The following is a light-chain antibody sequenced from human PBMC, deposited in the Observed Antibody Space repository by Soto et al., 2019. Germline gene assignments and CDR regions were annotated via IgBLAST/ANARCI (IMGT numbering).Light chain of an antibody. Sequence: QSALTQPASVSGSPGQSITISCTGTSSDVGGYNYVSWYQQHPGKAPKLMIYDVSNRPSGVSNRFSGSKSGNTASLTISGLPAEDEADYYCSSYTSSSTLFGGGTKLTVL. J-gene: IGLJ3*02. V-gene: IGLV2-14*01. CDR1: SSDVGGYNY. CDR3: SSYTSSSTL. CDR2: DVS.